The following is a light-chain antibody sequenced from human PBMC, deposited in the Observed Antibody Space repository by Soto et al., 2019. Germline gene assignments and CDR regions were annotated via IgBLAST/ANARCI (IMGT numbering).Light chain of an antibody. CDR3: GTWDSSLSAYV. Sequence: TQPPAVSAAPGQNVTISCAGSNSNIGNNYVSWYQQLPGTAPKLLIYDINNRPSGIPDRFSGSKSGTSATLGITGLQTGDEADYYCGTWDSSLSAYVFGTGTKVTVL. V-gene: IGLV1-51*01. J-gene: IGLJ1*01. CDR1: NSNIGNNY. CDR2: DIN.